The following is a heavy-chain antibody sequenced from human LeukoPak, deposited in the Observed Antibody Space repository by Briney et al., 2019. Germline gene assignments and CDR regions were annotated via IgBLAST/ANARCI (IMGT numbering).Heavy chain of an antibody. CDR2: ISSSSSYI. CDR1: GFTFSSYS. CDR3: AKVSLNMVNDAFDI. V-gene: IGHV3-21*01. J-gene: IGHJ3*02. Sequence: GGSLRLSCAASGFTFSSYSMNWVRQAPGKGLEWVSSISSSSSYIYYADSVKGRFTISRDNAKNTLYLQMNSLRAEDTAMYYCAKVSLNMVNDAFDIWGQGTMVSVSS. D-gene: IGHD4/OR15-4a*01.